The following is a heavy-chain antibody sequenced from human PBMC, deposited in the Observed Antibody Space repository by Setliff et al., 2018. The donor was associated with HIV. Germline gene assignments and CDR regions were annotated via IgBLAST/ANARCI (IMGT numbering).Heavy chain of an antibody. Sequence: PSETLSLTCAVYGGSFSGYYWSWIRQPPGKGLEWIGEINHSGSTNYNPSLKSRVTISVDTSKNQFSLKLSSVTAADTAVYYCARRRSDFWSGYYKGWLDPWGQGTLVTV. CDR3: ARRRSDFWSGYYKGWLDP. D-gene: IGHD3-3*01. V-gene: IGHV4-34*01. CDR1: GGSFSGYY. CDR2: INHSGST. J-gene: IGHJ5*02.